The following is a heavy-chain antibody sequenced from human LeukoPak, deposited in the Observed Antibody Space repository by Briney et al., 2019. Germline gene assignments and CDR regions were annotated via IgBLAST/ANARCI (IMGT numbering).Heavy chain of an antibody. D-gene: IGHD1-26*01. CDR2: ISYDGSNK. V-gene: IGHV3-30*18. J-gene: IGHJ4*02. CDR1: GFTFSSYG. Sequence: GGSLRVSCAASGFTFSSYGMHWVRQAPGKGLEWVAVISYDGSNKYYADSVKGRFTISRDNSKNTLYLQMNSLRAEDTAVYYCAKDSGSYLYYFDYWGQGTLVTVSS. CDR3: AKDSGSYLYYFDY.